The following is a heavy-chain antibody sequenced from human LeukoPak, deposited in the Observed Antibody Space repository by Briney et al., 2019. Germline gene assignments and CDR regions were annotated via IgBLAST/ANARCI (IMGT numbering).Heavy chain of an antibody. J-gene: IGHJ4*02. Sequence: GGSLRLSCAACGFTFCSYGMHWVRQAPGKGLQWVAVIWYDGSDKYYADSVKGRFTISRDNSKNTLYLQMNSLRAEDTAVYYCAGDGTSVFRYFDWLLSQYYFDYWGQGTLVTVSS. CDR3: AGDGTSVFRYFDWLLSQYYFDY. CDR2: IWYDGSDK. V-gene: IGHV3-33*01. CDR1: GFTFCSYG. D-gene: IGHD3-9*01.